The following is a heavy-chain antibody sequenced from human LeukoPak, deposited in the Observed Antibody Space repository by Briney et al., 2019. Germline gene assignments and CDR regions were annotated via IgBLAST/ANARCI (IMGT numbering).Heavy chain of an antibody. CDR1: GGSIRRYY. CDR3: ARVRGSYGSFDY. CDR2: IYSSGST. Sequence: SETLSLTCTVSGGSIRRYYWSWIRQPPGKGLEWIGYIYSSGSTNYNPSLKSRVTISVDTSKNQFSLKLSSVTAADTAVYYCARVRGSYGSFDYWGQGTLVTVSS. J-gene: IGHJ4*02. D-gene: IGHD1-26*01. V-gene: IGHV4-59*01.